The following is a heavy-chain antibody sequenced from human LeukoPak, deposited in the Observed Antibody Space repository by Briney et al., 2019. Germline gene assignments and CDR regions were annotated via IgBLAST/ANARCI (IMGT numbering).Heavy chain of an antibody. J-gene: IGHJ4*02. Sequence: SETLSLTCTVSGYSISSGYYWGWSRQPPGKGLEWIGSIYHSGSTYYNPSLKSRVTISVDTSKNQFSLKLSSVTAADTAVYYCARDPVGATTPFDYWGQGTLVTVSS. CDR3: ARDPVGATTPFDY. V-gene: IGHV4-38-2*02. CDR2: IYHSGST. CDR1: GYSISSGYY. D-gene: IGHD1-26*01.